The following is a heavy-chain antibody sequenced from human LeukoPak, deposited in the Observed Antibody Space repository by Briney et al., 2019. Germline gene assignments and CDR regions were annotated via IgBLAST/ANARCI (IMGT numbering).Heavy chain of an antibody. CDR2: SNSDGSST. CDR1: GFTFNRHW. J-gene: IGHJ6*03. CDR3: AKDGSAAGTPYYYYYTDV. V-gene: IGHV3-74*01. Sequence: GGSLRLSCAASGFTFNRHWMHWVRQAPGKGLVWVSRSNSDGSSTVYADSVKGRFTISRDNSKNSLYLQMNSLRTEDTALYYCAKDGSAAGTPYYYYYTDVWGKGTTVTVSS. D-gene: IGHD6-13*01.